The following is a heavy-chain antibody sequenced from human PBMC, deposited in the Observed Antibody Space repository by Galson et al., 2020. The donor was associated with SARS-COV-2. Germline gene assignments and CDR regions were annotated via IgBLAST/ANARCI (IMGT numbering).Heavy chain of an antibody. D-gene: IGHD5-18*01. CDR1: GLPFSTYS. J-gene: IGHJ6*02. CDR3: ARDEGIRGYNYGRLYYGMDV. V-gene: IGHV3-21*01. Sequence: NSGGSLRLSCAASGLPFSTYSMNWVRLAPGKGLEWVSSISTSSSYTYYVDLVKGRFSISRDNPRNSLYLQMNSLRAEDTAVYYCARDEGIRGYNYGRLYYGMDVWGQGTTVTVSS. CDR2: ISTSSSYT.